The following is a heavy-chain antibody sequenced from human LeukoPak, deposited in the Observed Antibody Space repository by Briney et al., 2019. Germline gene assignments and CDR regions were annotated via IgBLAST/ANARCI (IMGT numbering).Heavy chain of an antibody. J-gene: IGHJ3*02. CDR1: GFTFSSYS. Sequence: GGSLRLSCAASGFTFSSYSMNWVRQAPGKGLEWVSSISSSSSYIYYADSVKGRFTISRDNAKNSLYLQMNSLRAEDTAVYYCARILTGYYSLLHDAFDIWAKGQWSPSLQ. CDR3: ARILTGYYSLLHDAFDI. CDR2: ISSSSSYI. D-gene: IGHD3-9*01. V-gene: IGHV3-21*01.